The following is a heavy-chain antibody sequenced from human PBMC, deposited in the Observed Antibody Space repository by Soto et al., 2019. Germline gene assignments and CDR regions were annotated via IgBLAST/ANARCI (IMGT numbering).Heavy chain of an antibody. CDR1: GGSISSYG. CDR3: ARLGGYCTITSCYGYYGMDV. D-gene: IGHD2-2*01. CDR2: IYYSGST. V-gene: IGHV4-59*08. Sequence: SETLSLTCIVSGGSISSYGWSWIRQPPGKGLEWIVYIYYSGSTNYNPSLKSRVTISVDTSKNQFSLKVSSVTAADTAVYYCARLGGYCTITSCYGYYGMDVWGQGTTVTVSS. J-gene: IGHJ6*02.